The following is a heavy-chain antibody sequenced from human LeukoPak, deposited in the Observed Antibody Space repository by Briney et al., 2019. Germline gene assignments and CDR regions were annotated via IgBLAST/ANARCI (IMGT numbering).Heavy chain of an antibody. CDR3: GKAVMIVVVHGVFDI. J-gene: IGHJ3*02. V-gene: IGHV3-23*01. Sequence: GGSLRLSCAASGFTFSSYAMSWVRQAPGKGLEWVSAISGSGGSTYYADSVKGRFTISRDNSKNTLYLQMNSLRAEDTAVYYCGKAVMIVVVHGVFDIWGQGTMVTVSS. CDR2: ISGSGGST. CDR1: GFTFSSYA. D-gene: IGHD3-22*01.